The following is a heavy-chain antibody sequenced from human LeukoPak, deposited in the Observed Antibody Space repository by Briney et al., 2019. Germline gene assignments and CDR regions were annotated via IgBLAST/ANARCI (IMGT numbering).Heavy chain of an antibody. CDR2: INPNSGGT. J-gene: IGHJ4*02. CDR3: EATSGHDFDN. V-gene: IGHV1-2*02. CDR1: GYTFTGYY. D-gene: IGHD5-12*01. Sequence: ASVKVSCKASGYTFTGYYIHWVRQAPGQGLEWMGWINPNSGGTQYAQRSQGRVTLTRDTSISTAYMELSRLRSDDTAVYYCEATSGHDFDNWGQGTLVTVSS.